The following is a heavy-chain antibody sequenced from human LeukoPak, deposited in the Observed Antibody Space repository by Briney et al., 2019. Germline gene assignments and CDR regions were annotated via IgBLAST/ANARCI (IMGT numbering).Heavy chain of an antibody. CDR2: IYYSGSA. CDR3: ATLVDNWNAFDI. CDR1: GGSISSYY. D-gene: IGHD1-20*01. J-gene: IGHJ3*02. V-gene: IGHV4-59*01. Sequence: SETLSLTCTVSGGSISSYYWSWIRQPPGKGLEWIGYIYYSGSANYNPSLKSRVTISVDTSKNQFSLKLSSVTAADTAVYYCATLVDNWNAFDIWGQGTMVTVSS.